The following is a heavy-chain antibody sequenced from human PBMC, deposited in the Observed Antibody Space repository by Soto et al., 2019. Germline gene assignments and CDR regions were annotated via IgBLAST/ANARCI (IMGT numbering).Heavy chain of an antibody. Sequence: PSETLSLTCAVSGGSISSSNWWSCVRQPPGKGLEWIGEIYHSGSTNYNPSLKSRVTISVDKSKNQFSLKLSSVTAADTAVYYCARGRVVVVPAAKVYGMDVWGQGTTVTVSS. CDR2: IYHSGST. V-gene: IGHV4-4*02. CDR3: ARGRVVVVPAAKVYGMDV. J-gene: IGHJ6*02. CDR1: GGSISSSNW. D-gene: IGHD2-2*01.